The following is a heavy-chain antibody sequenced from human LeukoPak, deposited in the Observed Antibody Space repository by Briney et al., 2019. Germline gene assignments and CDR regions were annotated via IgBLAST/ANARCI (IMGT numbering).Heavy chain of an antibody. J-gene: IGHJ6*02. CDR3: ARGYYGSGSSPSYYYYGMDV. CDR1: GGTFSSYA. Sequence: AASVKVSCKASGGTFSSYAISRVRQAPGQGLEWMGRIIPILGIANYAQKFQGRVTITADKSTSIAYMELSSLRSEDTAVYYCARGYYGSGSSPSYYYYGMDVWGQGTTVTVSS. V-gene: IGHV1-69*04. CDR2: IIPILGIA. D-gene: IGHD3-10*01.